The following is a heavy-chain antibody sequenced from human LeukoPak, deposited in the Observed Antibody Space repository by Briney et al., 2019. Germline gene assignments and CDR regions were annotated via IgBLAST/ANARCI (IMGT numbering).Heavy chain of an antibody. D-gene: IGHD2-2*02. Sequence: SVKVSCKASGGTFSSYAISWVRQAPGQGLEWMGGIIPIFGTANYAQKFQGRVTITADESTSTAYMELSSLTAEGTAVYYCARNEVVVPAATPRYYYYYGMDVWGQGTTVTVSS. CDR2: IIPIFGTA. CDR3: ARNEVVVPAATPRYYYYYGMDV. J-gene: IGHJ6*02. V-gene: IGHV1-69*01. CDR1: GGTFSSYA.